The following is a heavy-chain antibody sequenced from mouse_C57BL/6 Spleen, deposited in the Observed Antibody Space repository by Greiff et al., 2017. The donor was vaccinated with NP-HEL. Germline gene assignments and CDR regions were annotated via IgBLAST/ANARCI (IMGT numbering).Heavy chain of an antibody. Sequence: EVQLQQSGPELVKPGASVKISCKASGYTFTDYYMNWVKQSHGKSLEWIGAIIPNNGGTSYNQKFKGKATLTVDKSSSTAYMELRSLTSEDAAVYYCATLLGPMDYWGQGTSVTGSS. CDR1: GYTFTDYY. V-gene: IGHV1-26*01. CDR3: ATLLGPMDY. CDR2: IIPNNGGT. D-gene: IGHD2-10*01. J-gene: IGHJ4*01.